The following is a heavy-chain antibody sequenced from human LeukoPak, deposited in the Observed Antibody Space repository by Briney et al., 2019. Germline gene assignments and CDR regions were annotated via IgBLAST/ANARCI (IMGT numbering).Heavy chain of an antibody. J-gene: IGHJ3*02. CDR2: INWDGVST. D-gene: IGHD3-16*01. Sequence: WVSDINWDGVSTAYADSVKGRFTISRDNAKNSLYLQINSLRAEDTALYHCARGGALHAFDIWGQGTMVTVSS. CDR3: ARGGALHAFDI. V-gene: IGHV3-20*01.